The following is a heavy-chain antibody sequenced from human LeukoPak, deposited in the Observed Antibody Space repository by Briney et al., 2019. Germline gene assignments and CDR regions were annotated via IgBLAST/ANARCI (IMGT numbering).Heavy chain of an antibody. D-gene: IGHD6-19*01. Sequence: GGSLRLSCTASGFTFSSYTMSWVRQAPGKGLKWVSTITTGGPNTYYADSVKGRFSISRDNAKNTLYLQMNSLRVEDTAVYYCVRVSSGWYSHLGYWGQGTLVTVSS. CDR1: GFTFSSYT. J-gene: IGHJ4*02. V-gene: IGHV3-23*01. CDR3: VRVSSGWYSHLGY. CDR2: ITTGGPNT.